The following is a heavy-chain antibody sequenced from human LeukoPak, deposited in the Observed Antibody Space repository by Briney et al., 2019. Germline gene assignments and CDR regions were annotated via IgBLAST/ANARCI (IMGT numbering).Heavy chain of an antibody. Sequence: SETLSLTCTVSGGSISSGDYYWSWIRQPPGKGLEWIGYIYYSGSTYYNPSLKSRVTISVDTSKNQFSLKLSSVTAADTAVYYCTGGSYSRYFDYWGQGTLVTVS. CDR2: IYYSGST. CDR1: GGSISSGDYY. D-gene: IGHD1-26*01. CDR3: TGGSYSRYFDY. J-gene: IGHJ4*02. V-gene: IGHV4-30-4*08.